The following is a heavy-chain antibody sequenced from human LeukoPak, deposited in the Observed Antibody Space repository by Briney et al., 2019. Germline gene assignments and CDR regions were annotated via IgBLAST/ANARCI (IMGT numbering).Heavy chain of an antibody. Sequence: PSETLSLTCSISGGSISGGSYYWSWIRQAAGKGLEWIGRVYTSGSTDYSPSLESRVTISVDTSKNQFSLKLSSVTAADTAVYYCASGIVATMGYFDYWGQGTLVTVSS. CDR1: GGSISGGSYY. CDR3: ASGIVATMGYFDY. CDR2: VYTSGST. V-gene: IGHV4-61*02. D-gene: IGHD5-12*01. J-gene: IGHJ4*02.